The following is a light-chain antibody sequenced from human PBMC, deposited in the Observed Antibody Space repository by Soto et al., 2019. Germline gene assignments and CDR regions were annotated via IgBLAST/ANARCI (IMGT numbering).Light chain of an antibody. CDR1: RSNIGDNS. CDR2: ANN. Sequence: QSVLTQPLSASGTPGQRVSISCSGSRSNIGDNSANWLQFVPGTAPKLLIYANNQRPSGVPGRLSGSKSGTPASLDISGLRSEDETDYYCASWDDSLSGYVLGSGPKVTVL. J-gene: IGLJ1*01. CDR3: ASWDDSLSGYV. V-gene: IGLV1-44*01.